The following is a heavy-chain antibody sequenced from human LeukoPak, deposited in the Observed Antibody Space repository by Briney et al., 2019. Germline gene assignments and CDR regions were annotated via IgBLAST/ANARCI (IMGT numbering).Heavy chain of an antibody. Sequence: TGGSLRLSCVASGFTFSSYWMSWVRQAPGEGLEWLANIRQDGNEKYYVDSVKGRFTISRDNAKNSLYLQMHSLRAEDTAVYYCARDRDSSGYYGYYFDYLGQGTLVTVSS. D-gene: IGHD3-22*01. V-gene: IGHV3-7*04. CDR1: GFTFSSYW. CDR3: ARDRDSSGYYGYYFDY. J-gene: IGHJ4*02. CDR2: IRQDGNEK.